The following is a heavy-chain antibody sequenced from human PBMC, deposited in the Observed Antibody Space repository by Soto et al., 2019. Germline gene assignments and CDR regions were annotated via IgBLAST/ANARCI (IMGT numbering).Heavy chain of an antibody. V-gene: IGHV4-39*01. D-gene: IGHD3-22*01. Sequence: QLQLQESGPGLVKPSETLSLTCTVSGGSISSRSHYWGWIRQSPGKHLEWIGSSFYRGSTHYNPYPLSRATISVQKSKTQVCLMLNSATAADTAGYYCATADGLGVVTPSFAYWGQGILVPVSS. J-gene: IGHJ4*02. CDR1: GGSISSRSHY. CDR3: ATADGLGVVTPSFAY. CDR2: SFYRGST.